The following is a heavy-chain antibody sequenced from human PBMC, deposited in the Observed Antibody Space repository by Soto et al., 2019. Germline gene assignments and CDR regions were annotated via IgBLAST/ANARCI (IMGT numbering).Heavy chain of an antibody. D-gene: IGHD6-19*01. Sequence: LSLTCAVSGYSISSGYYWGWIRQPPGKGLEWIGSIYHSGSTYYNPSLKSRVTISVDTSKNQFSLKLSSVTAADTAVYYCARTTGYSSGWYGPYYYGMDVWGQGTTVTVSS. CDR3: ARTTGYSSGWYGPYYYGMDV. V-gene: IGHV4-38-2*01. CDR1: GYSISSGYY. CDR2: IYHSGST. J-gene: IGHJ6*02.